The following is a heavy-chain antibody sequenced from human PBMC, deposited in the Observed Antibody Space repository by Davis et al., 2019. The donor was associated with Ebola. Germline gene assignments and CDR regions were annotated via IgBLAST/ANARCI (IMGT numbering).Heavy chain of an antibody. CDR3: ASPVAGVAPIFDY. CDR2: ISSSSYYI. CDR1: GFTFSSYN. V-gene: IGHV3-21*01. J-gene: IGHJ4*02. D-gene: IGHD6-19*01. Sequence: PGGSLRLSCAASGFTFSSYNMNWVRQAPGKGLEWVSSISSSSYYIYYADSVKGRFTISRDNAKNSLYLQMNSLRAEDTAVYYCASPVAGVAPIFDYWGQGTLVTVSS.